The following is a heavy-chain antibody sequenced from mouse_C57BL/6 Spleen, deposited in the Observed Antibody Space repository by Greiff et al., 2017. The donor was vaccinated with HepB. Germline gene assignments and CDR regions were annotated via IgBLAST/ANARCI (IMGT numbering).Heavy chain of an antibody. CDR1: GFTFSDYG. CDR2: ISSGSSTI. J-gene: IGHJ3*01. V-gene: IGHV5-17*01. Sequence: EVKLVESGGGLVKPGGSLKLSCAASGFTFSDYGMHWVRQAPEKGLEWVAYISSGSSTIYYADTVKGRFTISRDNAKNNLFLQMTSLRSEDTAMYYCARPYYDYVGGAWFAYWGQGTLVTVSA. D-gene: IGHD2-4*01. CDR3: ARPYYDYVGGAWFAY.